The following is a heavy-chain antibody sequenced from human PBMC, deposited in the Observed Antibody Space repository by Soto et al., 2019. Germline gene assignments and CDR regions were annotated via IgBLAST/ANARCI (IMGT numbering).Heavy chain of an antibody. Sequence: QVQLQESGPGLVKPSETLSLTCTVSGGSISSHYWSWIRQPAGKGLEWIGRIYTSGSTNYNPALKSRVTMSVATSKNQCSLKLRSVTAADTDVYYCARSLKRAQWAYWGQGTLVTVSS. CDR3: ARSLKRAQWAY. CDR2: IYTSGST. D-gene: IGHD2-8*01. V-gene: IGHV4-4*07. J-gene: IGHJ4*02. CDR1: GGSISSHY.